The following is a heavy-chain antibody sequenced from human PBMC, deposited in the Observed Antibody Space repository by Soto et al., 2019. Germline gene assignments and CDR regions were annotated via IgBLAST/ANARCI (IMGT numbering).Heavy chain of an antibody. D-gene: IGHD2-15*01. Sequence: ASVKVSFKASGYTFTSYYMHWVRQAPGQGLEWMGIINPSGGGTSYAQKFQGRVTITRDTSASTAYMELSSLRSEDTAVYYCAWAYCSGGSCYSSYYYGMDVWGQGTTVTV. V-gene: IGHV1-46*01. CDR1: GYTFTSYY. J-gene: IGHJ6*02. CDR2: INPSGGGT. CDR3: AWAYCSGGSCYSSYYYGMDV.